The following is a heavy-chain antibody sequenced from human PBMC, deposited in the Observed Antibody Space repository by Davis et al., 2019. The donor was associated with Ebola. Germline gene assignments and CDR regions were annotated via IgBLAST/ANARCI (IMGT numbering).Heavy chain of an antibody. V-gene: IGHV3-30*18. Sequence: GESLKISCAASGFTSSSYGMHWVRQAPGKGLEWVAVISYDGSNKYYADSVQGRFTISRDNSKNTLYLQMNSLRAEDTAVYYCAKGSGLYYYDSSGYPLYGMDVWGQGTTVTVSS. D-gene: IGHD3-22*01. CDR3: AKGSGLYYYDSSGYPLYGMDV. CDR2: ISYDGSNK. CDR1: GFTSSSYG. J-gene: IGHJ6*02.